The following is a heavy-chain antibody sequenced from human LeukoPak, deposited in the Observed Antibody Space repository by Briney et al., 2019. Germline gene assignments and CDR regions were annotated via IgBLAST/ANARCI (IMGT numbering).Heavy chain of an antibody. J-gene: IGHJ4*02. CDR1: GDFITGSTYY. CDR2: MYYSGST. D-gene: IGHD3-22*01. V-gene: IGHV4-39*01. Sequence: PSETLSLTCTVSGDFITGSTYYWGWIRQPPGKGLEWIGSMYYSGSTYSNPSLRSRVTMSADTSKNQFSLNLKSVTAADTAVYYCARQYYDSTGYYYFDYWGQGTLVIVSS. CDR3: ARQYYDSTGYYYFDY.